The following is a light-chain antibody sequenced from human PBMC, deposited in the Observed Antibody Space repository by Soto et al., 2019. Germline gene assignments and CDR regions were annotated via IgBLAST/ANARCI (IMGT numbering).Light chain of an antibody. CDR2: DAS. J-gene: IGKJ1*01. CDR1: QGINSW. CDR3: QHYNSYSEA. V-gene: IGKV1-5*01. Sequence: DIQMTQSPSSVSASVGDRVTMTCRASQGINSWLAWYQQKPGKAPKLLIYDASSLESGVPSRFSGSGSGTEFTLTISSLQPDDFATYYCQHYNSYSEAFGQGTKVDIK.